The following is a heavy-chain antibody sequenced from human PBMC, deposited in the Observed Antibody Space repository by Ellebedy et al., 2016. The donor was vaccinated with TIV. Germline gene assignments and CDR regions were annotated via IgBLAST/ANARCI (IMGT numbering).Heavy chain of an antibody. CDR3: VSYNGGTGSFDY. D-gene: IGHD2-8*01. J-gene: IGHJ4*02. CDR2: FHYDGTT. CDR1: GGPISNNNLH. V-gene: IGHV4-39*01. Sequence: MPSETLSLTCTVSGGPISNNNLHWGWTRQSPGTGLVWIGIFHYDGTTHYNPSLKSRVTISADTSKNQFSLKLSSVTAADTAVYYCVSYNGGTGSFDYWGQGTLVTVSS.